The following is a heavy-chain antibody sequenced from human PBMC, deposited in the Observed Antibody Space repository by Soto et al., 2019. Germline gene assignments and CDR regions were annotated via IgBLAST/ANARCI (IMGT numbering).Heavy chain of an antibody. CDR3: ARDASVGYSSGCYY. Sequence: GASVKVSCKASGYTFTSYGISWVRQAPGQGLEWMGWISAYNGNTNYAQKLQGRVTMTTDTSTSTAYMELRSLRSDDTAVYYCARDASVGYSSGCYYWGQGTLVTVSS. D-gene: IGHD6-19*01. CDR1: GYTFTSYG. CDR2: ISAYNGNT. V-gene: IGHV1-18*01. J-gene: IGHJ4*02.